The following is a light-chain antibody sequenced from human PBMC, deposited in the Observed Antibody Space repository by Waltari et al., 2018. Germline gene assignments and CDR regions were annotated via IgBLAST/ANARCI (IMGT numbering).Light chain of an antibody. CDR1: SSDVGGYNY. Sequence: QSALTQPPSASGSPGQSVTISCTGTSSDVGGYNYVSWYQQHPGKAPKLMIYEVSKRPSGVPDRFSGSASGNTASLTVSGLQAEDEGDYYCSSYAGSNNVLFGGGTKLTVL. V-gene: IGLV2-8*01. CDR3: SSYAGSNNVL. CDR2: EVS. J-gene: IGLJ2*01.